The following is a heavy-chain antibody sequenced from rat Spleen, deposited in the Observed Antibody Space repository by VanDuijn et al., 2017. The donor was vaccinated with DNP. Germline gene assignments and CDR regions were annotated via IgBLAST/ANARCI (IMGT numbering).Heavy chain of an antibody. D-gene: IGHD1-2*01. Sequence: EVQLVESGGGLVQPGRSLKLSCVASGFTFNNYWMTWIRQVPGKGLEWFASINADGGSTYYPDSVKGRFTISRDNAENTVYLQMNSLRSEDTATYFCASWSPIAPISTSNYWGQGVMVTVSS. J-gene: IGHJ2*01. CDR1: GFTFNNYW. CDR2: INADGGST. V-gene: IGHV5-58*01. CDR3: ASWSPIAPISTSNY.